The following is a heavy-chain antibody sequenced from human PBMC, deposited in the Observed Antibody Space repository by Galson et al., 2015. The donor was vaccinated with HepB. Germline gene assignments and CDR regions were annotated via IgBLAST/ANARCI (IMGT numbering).Heavy chain of an antibody. CDR2: ISSSSETV. D-gene: IGHD1-26*01. J-gene: IGHJ5*02. CDR3: VSWDLFDP. Sequence: SLRLSCAASGFTFSRYNMNWVRQAPGKGLEWVSYISSSSETVFYTDSVKGRFTISRDNAKNSLYLQMNSLRDDDTAVYYCVSWDLFDPWGQGTLVTVSS. CDR1: GFTFSRYN. V-gene: IGHV3-48*02.